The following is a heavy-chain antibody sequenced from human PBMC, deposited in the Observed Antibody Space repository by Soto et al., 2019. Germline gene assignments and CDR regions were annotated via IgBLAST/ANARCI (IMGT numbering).Heavy chain of an antibody. CDR3: AVAPRGERLLDFDY. D-gene: IGHD6-25*01. J-gene: IGHJ4*02. Sequence: EVQLVESGGGLVQPEGSLRLSCVASGFTVSSKYMSWVRQAPGKGLEWVSVLYSGGSTYYADSVRDRFTISRDNSRNTLYLQMSSLRVEDTAIYYCAVAPRGERLLDFDYWGRGTLVTVSS. V-gene: IGHV3-66*01. CDR2: LYSGGST. CDR1: GFTVSSKY.